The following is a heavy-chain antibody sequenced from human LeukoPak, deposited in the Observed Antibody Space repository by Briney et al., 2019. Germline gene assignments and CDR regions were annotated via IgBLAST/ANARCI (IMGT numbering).Heavy chain of an antibody. V-gene: IGHV1-69*06. CDR3: ARDNSIGGRGWWFDP. Sequence: SVKVSCKASGGTFSSYAISWVRQAPGQGLEWMGGIIPIFGTANYAQKFQGRVTITADKSTSTAYMELSSLRSEDTAVYYCARDNSIGGRGWWFDPWGQGTLVTVSS. CDR2: IIPIFGTA. CDR1: GGTFSSYA. D-gene: IGHD4-23*01. J-gene: IGHJ5*02.